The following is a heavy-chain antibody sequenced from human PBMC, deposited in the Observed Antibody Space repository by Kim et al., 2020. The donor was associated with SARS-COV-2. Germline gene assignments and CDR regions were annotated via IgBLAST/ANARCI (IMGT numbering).Heavy chain of an antibody. CDR1: GGTFSSYA. D-gene: IGHD3-22*01. Sequence: SVKVSCKASGGTFSSYAISWVRQAPGQGLEWMGGIIPIFGTANYAQKFQGRVTITADESTSTAYMELSSLRSEDTAVYYCAREGTYYYDSSGYYPRLPFDYWGQGTLVTVSS. CDR3: AREGTYYYDSSGYYPRLPFDY. V-gene: IGHV1-69*13. CDR2: IIPIFGTA. J-gene: IGHJ4*02.